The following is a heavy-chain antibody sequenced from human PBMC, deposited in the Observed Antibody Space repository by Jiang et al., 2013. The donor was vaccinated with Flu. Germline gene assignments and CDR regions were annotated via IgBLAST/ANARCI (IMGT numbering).Heavy chain of an antibody. Sequence: KGLEWIGRILPWDYQVHRITTLPQSRVSISIDTSDNQFSLNVNSVTAADTAVYYCAREAVVLPAGAPSGFYGMDVWGQGATVTVSS. V-gene: IGHV4-61*02. CDR2: ILPWDY. D-gene: IGHD2-2*01. CDR3: AREAVVLPAGAPSGFYGMDV. J-gene: IGHJ6*02.